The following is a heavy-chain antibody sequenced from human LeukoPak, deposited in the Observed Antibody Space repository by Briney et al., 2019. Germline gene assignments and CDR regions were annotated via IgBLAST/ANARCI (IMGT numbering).Heavy chain of an antibody. CDR1: GFPFDDYG. V-gene: IGHV3-20*04. CDR2: VSWNGAYT. CDR3: ARRKGPYGSGTYYDS. D-gene: IGHD3-10*01. J-gene: IGHJ4*02. Sequence: GGSLRLSCAASGFPFDDYGMSWLRLAPGKGLEWVSGVSWNGAYTEYADSVRGRFTISRDNAKKSLYLQMNSLRVDDTALYYCARRKGPYGSGTYYDSWGQGTLVSVSS.